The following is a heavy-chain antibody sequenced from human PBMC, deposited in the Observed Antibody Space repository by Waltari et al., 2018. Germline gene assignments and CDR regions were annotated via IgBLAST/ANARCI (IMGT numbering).Heavy chain of an antibody. J-gene: IGHJ4*02. V-gene: IGHV3-7*01. D-gene: IGHD3-22*01. CDR1: GCSFSSYW. CDR3: ARGRGYIIDY. CDR2: IKGDGSEK. Sequence: EVQVVESGGGLVQPGGSLRPSCAPSGCSFSSYWMNWVRKAPGKGLEWVAIIKGDGSEKHYVDSVKGRFTISRDNARNSLFLQMNSLRAEDTAVYFCARGRGYIIDYWGQGSLVTVSS.